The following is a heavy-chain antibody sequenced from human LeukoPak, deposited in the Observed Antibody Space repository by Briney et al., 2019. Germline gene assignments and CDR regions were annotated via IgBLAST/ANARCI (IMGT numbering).Heavy chain of an antibody. J-gene: IGHJ4*02. D-gene: IGHD2-21*01. V-gene: IGHV3-64*01. CDR3: ARSWIPVIVSRLACDQ. CDR1: GFTFSRYA. CDR2: ISANGGTT. Sequence: GGSLRLSCAASGFTFSRYAMHWVRQAPGKGLEYVSAISANGGTTYYANSVKDRFTISRNNSKNTLYLQMGSLRADDMAVYYCARSWIPVIVSRLACDQWGQGMLVTVAS.